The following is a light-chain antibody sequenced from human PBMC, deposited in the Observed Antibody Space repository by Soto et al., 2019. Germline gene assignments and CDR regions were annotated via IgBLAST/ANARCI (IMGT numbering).Light chain of an antibody. CDR2: DDN. CDR1: GPYIEVNA. J-gene: IGLJ1*01. Sequence: QSALTQPPSASGTPGQRVPISCSASGPYIEVNAINWYQQVPGTAPRLLIYDDNKRPSGIPDRFSGSKSGTSATQGITGFQTGDEADYYCGSWDSSLSAYVFGTGTKVTVL. V-gene: IGLV1-51*01. CDR3: GSWDSSLSAYV.